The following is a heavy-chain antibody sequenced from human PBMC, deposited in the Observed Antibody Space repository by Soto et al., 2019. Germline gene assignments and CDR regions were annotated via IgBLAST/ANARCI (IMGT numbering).Heavy chain of an antibody. CDR2: MNPNSGNT. D-gene: IGHD3-10*01. V-gene: IGHV1-8*01. CDR3: ARGLLRWFGELRPLDY. Sequence: ASVKVSCKASGYTFTSYDINWVRQATGQGLEWMGWMNPNSGNTGYAQKFQGRVTMTRNTSISTAYMELSSLRSEDTAVYYCARGLLRWFGELRPLDYWGQGTLVTVSS. J-gene: IGHJ4*02. CDR1: GYTFTSYD.